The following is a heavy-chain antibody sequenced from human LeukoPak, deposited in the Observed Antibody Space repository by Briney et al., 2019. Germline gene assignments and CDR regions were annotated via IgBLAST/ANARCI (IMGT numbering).Heavy chain of an antibody. CDR2: INHSGST. Sequence: SETLSLTCAVYGGSFSGYYWSWIRQPPGKGLEWIGEINHSGSTNYNPSPKSRVTISVDTSKNQFSLKLSSVTAADTAVYYCARTSLGKVVPAAVFDYWGQGTLVTVSS. D-gene: IGHD2-2*01. J-gene: IGHJ4*02. CDR1: GGSFSGYY. V-gene: IGHV4-34*01. CDR3: ARTSLGKVVPAAVFDY.